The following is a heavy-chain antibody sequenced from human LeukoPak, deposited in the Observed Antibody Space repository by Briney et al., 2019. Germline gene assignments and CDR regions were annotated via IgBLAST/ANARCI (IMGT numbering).Heavy chain of an antibody. J-gene: IGHJ6*02. CDR3: AKGGVIVNV. Sequence: PGRSLRLSCAASGFTFSSYGMHWVRQAPGKGLEWVAVISYDGSNKYYADSVKGRFTISRDNSKNTLYLQMNSLRAEDTAVYYCAKGGVIVNVWGQGTTVTVSS. D-gene: IGHD3-10*01. CDR1: GFTFSSYG. CDR2: ISYDGSNK. V-gene: IGHV3-30*18.